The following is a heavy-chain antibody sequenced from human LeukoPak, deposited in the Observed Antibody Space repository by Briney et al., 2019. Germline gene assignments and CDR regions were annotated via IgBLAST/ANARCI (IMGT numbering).Heavy chain of an antibody. Sequence: GGSVRLPCAASGFTDCSNYMSWVRQATGKGGEWVSVIYSGGSTYYADSVKGRFTISRDNSKNTLYLQMNSLRAEDTAVYYCARRAIRIDYWCQGTLLTVSS. J-gene: IGHJ4*02. CDR3: ARRAIRIDY. CDR1: GFTDCSNY. V-gene: IGHV3-66*01. CDR2: IYSGGST. D-gene: IGHD3-9*01.